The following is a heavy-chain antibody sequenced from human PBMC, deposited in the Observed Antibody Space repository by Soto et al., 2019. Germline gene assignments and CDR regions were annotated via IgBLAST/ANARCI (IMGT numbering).Heavy chain of an antibody. V-gene: IGHV3-11*06. CDR3: ARGGGGGLFEH. CDR1: GLTFNDYY. Sequence: GWSMRLACATSGLTFNDYYMSWIRQAPGKGLEWLSHISPKSTYRNYADSVKGRFTISRDNTKSSLFLQMNSLGVDDTAVYYCARGGGGGLFEHWGQGVLVTVSS. D-gene: IGHD2-21*01. CDR2: ISPKSTYR. J-gene: IGHJ4*02.